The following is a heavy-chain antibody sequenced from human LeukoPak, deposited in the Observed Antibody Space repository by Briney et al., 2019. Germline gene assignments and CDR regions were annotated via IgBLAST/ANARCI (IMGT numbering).Heavy chain of an antibody. J-gene: IGHJ3*02. D-gene: IGHD1-26*01. CDR1: GGSISNYY. CDR3: AREVGATFPALDI. Sequence: PSETLSLTCTVSGGSISNYYWTWIRQPPGKGLEWIGYIFYSGSTNYNPSLKSRVTISVDTSKNQFSLKLSSVTAADTAVYYCAREVGATFPALDIWGQGTMVTVSS. CDR2: IFYSGST. V-gene: IGHV4-59*01.